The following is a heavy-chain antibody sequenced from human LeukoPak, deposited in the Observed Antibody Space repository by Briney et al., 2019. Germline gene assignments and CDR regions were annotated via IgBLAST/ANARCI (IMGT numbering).Heavy chain of an antibody. Sequence: SVKVSCKASGGTFSSYAISWVRQAPGQGLEWMGGIIPIFGTANYAQKFQGRVTITADESTSTAYMELSSLRSEDTAVYYCARVNWNYGHWFDPWGQGTLVTAPS. CDR2: IIPIFGTA. V-gene: IGHV1-69*13. D-gene: IGHD1-7*01. J-gene: IGHJ5*02. CDR1: GGTFSSYA. CDR3: ARVNWNYGHWFDP.